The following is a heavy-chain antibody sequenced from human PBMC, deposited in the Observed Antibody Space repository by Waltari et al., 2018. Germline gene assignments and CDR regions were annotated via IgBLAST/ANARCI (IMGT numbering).Heavy chain of an antibody. Sequence: QVQLQESGPGLVKPSETLSLTCTVSGGSISSYYWSWIRQPPGKGLEWIGDIYYSGSTNDNPSLKSRVTISVDTSKNQFSLKLSSVTAADTAVYYCARVFPSVEGKAARQPRGNYYYYGMDVWGQGTTVTVSS. CDR1: GGSISSYY. CDR3: ARVFPSVEGKAARQPRGNYYYYGMDV. J-gene: IGHJ6*02. CDR2: IYYSGST. V-gene: IGHV4-59*01. D-gene: IGHD6-6*01.